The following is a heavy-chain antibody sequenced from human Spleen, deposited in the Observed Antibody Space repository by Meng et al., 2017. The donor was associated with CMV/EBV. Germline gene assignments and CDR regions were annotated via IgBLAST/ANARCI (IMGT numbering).Heavy chain of an antibody. CDR1: GFIVDDFG. CDR3: ARDRIFGVGSPYYFDY. D-gene: IGHD3-3*02. V-gene: IGHV3-20*03. J-gene: IGHJ4*02. Sequence: SGFIVDDFGMSWVRQVPGKGLQWVSTINWNGASITYADSVRRRFTISRDNAKNSLYLQMSNLRAEDTAFYYCARDRIFGVGSPYYFDYWGQGILVTVSS. CDR2: INWNGASI.